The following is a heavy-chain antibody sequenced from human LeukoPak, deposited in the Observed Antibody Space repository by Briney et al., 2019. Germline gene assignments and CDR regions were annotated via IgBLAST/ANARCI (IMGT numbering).Heavy chain of an antibody. CDR2: IYYSGST. CDR1: GGSISSGGYY. CDR3: AIYDTFGGYYYGMDV. Sequence: PSQTLSLTCTVSGGSISSGGYYWSWIRQHPGKGREWIGYIYYSGSTYYNPSLKSRVTISVDTSKNQFSLKLSSVTAADTAVYYCAIYDTFGGYYYGMDVWGKGTTVTVSS. J-gene: IGHJ6*04. V-gene: IGHV4-31*03. D-gene: IGHD3-10*01.